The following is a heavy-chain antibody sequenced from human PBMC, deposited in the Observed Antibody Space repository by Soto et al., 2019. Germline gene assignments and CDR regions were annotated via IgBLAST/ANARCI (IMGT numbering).Heavy chain of an antibody. J-gene: IGHJ4*02. CDR1: GDTFSFYT. Sequence: QVQLVQSGAELKKPGSSVKVSCKASGDTFSFYTINWVRQAPGLGLEWMGRVNPILSMSNYAQKFQGRVTMTADKSTSTAYMELRSLRSKDTAFYYCATSYGSGYRAFDYWGPGALVTVSS. D-gene: IGHD3-10*01. CDR2: VNPILSMS. CDR3: ATSYGSGYRAFDY. V-gene: IGHV1-69*02.